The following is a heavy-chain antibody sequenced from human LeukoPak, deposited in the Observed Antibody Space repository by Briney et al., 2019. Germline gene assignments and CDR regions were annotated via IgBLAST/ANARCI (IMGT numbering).Heavy chain of an antibody. Sequence: GGSLRLSCVVSGFTFSSYEMNWVRQAPGKGLEWVSYISSSSSTIYYADSVKGRFTISRDNAKNSLYLQMNSLRAEDTAVYYCARDMYYYDSSGYSLPYYFDYWGQGTLVTVSS. D-gene: IGHD3-22*01. J-gene: IGHJ4*02. CDR2: ISSSSSTI. V-gene: IGHV3-48*01. CDR3: ARDMYYYDSSGYSLPYYFDY. CDR1: GFTFSSYE.